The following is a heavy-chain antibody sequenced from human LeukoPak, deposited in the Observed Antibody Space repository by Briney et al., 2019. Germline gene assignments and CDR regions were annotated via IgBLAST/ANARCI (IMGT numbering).Heavy chain of an antibody. CDR2: IYYSGST. D-gene: IGHD3-3*01. Sequence: SETPSLTCTVSGGSISSYYWSWIRQPPGKGLEWIGYIYYSGSTNYNPSLESRLTMSVDVSENQVSLKLTSVTAADTAVYYCAREGGFYRPLDYSGQGTLVTVSS. J-gene: IGHJ4*02. V-gene: IGHV4-59*12. CDR1: GGSISSYY. CDR3: AREGGFYRPLDY.